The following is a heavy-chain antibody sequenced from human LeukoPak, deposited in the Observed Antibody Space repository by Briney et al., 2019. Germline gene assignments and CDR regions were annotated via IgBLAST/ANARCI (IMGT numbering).Heavy chain of an antibody. CDR2: MNPNTGNT. Sequence: ASVKVSCKASGYTFTSYDFNWVRQATGQGLEWMGWMNPNTGNTGYAQKFQGRVTMTRNTYISTAYMELSSLRSEDTAVYYCARGYTAAAAYAFDIWGQGTMVTVSS. J-gene: IGHJ3*02. V-gene: IGHV1-8*01. CDR3: ARGYTAAAAYAFDI. CDR1: GYTFTSYD. D-gene: IGHD6-13*01.